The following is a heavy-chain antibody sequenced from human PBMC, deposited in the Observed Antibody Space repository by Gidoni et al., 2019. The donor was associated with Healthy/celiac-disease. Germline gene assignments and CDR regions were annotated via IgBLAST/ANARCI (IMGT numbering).Heavy chain of an antibody. CDR2: IYYSGST. D-gene: IGHD5-18*01. J-gene: IGHJ2*01. Sequence: HVQLQQSAPGLVTPSATLSLTCTLSGRSISSYYCSWIRQPPGKGLEWIGYIYYSGSTNYNPSLKRRVTISVDTSKNQFSRKLSSVTAADTAVYYCATRDGYNGYFDLWGRGTLVTVSS. CDR3: ATRDGYNGYFDL. CDR1: GRSISSYY. V-gene: IGHV4-59*01.